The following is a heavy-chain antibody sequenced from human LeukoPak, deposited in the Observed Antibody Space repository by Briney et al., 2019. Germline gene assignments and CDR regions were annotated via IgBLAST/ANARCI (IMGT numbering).Heavy chain of an antibody. Sequence: SETLSLTCTVSGGSISSYYWSWIRQPAGKGLEWIGRIYSTGSTNYNPSLKSRVTMSVDTSKNQFSLRLGSVPAAARAVYYCARTIASAGTAGFDFWGQGALVTVSS. V-gene: IGHV4-4*07. CDR3: ARTIASAGTAGFDF. D-gene: IGHD6-13*01. CDR1: GGSISSYY. J-gene: IGHJ4*02. CDR2: IYSTGST.